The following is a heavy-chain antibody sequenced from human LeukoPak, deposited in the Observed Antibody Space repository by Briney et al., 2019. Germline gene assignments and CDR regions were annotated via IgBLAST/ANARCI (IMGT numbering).Heavy chain of an antibody. J-gene: IGHJ6*02. CDR2: TYSGDNT. CDR3: ARPGYYYGSGSTFCAMDV. D-gene: IGHD3-10*01. Sequence: GGTLRLSCAASGFTVSSNHMTWVRQAPGKGLEWISITYSGDNTYYTDSVKGRFTISRDNSKNTLYLQMNSLRAEDTGVYFCARPGYYYGSGSTFCAMDVWGQGTTVTVSS. V-gene: IGHV3-66*02. CDR1: GFTVSSNH.